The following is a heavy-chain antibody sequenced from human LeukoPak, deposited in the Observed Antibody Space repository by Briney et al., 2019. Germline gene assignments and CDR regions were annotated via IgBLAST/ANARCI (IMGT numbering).Heavy chain of an antibody. D-gene: IGHD6-13*01. CDR3: ARIREYSSSWYIWFDP. J-gene: IGHJ5*02. Sequence: RGESLKISCKGSGYSFTSYWIGWVRQMPGKGLEWMGIIYPGDSDTRYSPSLQGQVTISADKSISTAYLQWSSLKASDTAMYYCARIREYSSSWYIWFDPWGQGTLVTVSS. V-gene: IGHV5-51*01. CDR2: IYPGDSDT. CDR1: GYSFTSYW.